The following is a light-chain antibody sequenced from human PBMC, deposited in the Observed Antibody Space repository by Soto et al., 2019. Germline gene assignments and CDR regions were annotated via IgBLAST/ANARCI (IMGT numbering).Light chain of an antibody. Sequence: EIVLTQSPGTLSLSPGERATLSCRASQSVSSSYLAWYQQRPAQAPRLLIYGASSRATGITDRFSGSGSGTDFTLTISRLEPEDFAVYFCQHYGSSPRKFGQGTKVEVK. CDR3: QHYGSSPRK. CDR2: GAS. J-gene: IGKJ1*01. CDR1: QSVSSSY. V-gene: IGKV3-20*01.